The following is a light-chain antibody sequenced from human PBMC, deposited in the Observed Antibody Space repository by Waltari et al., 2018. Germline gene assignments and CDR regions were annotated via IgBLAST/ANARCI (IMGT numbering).Light chain of an antibody. J-gene: IGKJ4*01. CDR3: QQYESSFT. Sequence: DIQMTQFPSTLAASVGDRVTITCRASQSISNWLAWYQQKPGKAPKLLIYKASFLESGVPSRFSGSGSGTEFTLPISSLQPDDFATYYCQQYESSFTFGGGSKVEIK. CDR1: QSISNW. CDR2: KAS. V-gene: IGKV1-5*03.